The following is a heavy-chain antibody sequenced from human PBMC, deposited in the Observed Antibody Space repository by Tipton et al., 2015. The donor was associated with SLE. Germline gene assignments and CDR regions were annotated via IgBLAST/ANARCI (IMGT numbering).Heavy chain of an antibody. CDR1: GGSISSHY. CDR2: IYYSGST. CDR3: ARDLQLWSPHFDY. V-gene: IGHV4-59*11. D-gene: IGHD5-18*01. J-gene: IGHJ4*02. Sequence: TLSLTCTVSGGSISSHYWSWIRQPPGKGLEWIGYIYYSGSTNYNPSLKSRVTISVDTSKNQFSLKLSSVTDADTAVYYCARDLQLWSPHFDYWGQGTLVTVSS.